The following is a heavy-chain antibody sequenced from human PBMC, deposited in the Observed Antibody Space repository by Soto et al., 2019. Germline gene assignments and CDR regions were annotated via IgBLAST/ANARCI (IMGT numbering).Heavy chain of an antibody. CDR1: EVTFGSYG. CDR3: ARLGPYGSGSYSFRYNWFDP. D-gene: IGHD3-10*01. CDR2: ISYDGSNK. Sequence: PGGLLRVSCAVSEVTFGSYGRHRVRQAPGKGLEWVAVISYDGSNKYYADSVKGRFTISRDNSKNTVYLQMNSLRAEDTAVYYCARLGPYGSGSYSFRYNWFDPWGQGTLVTVS. V-gene: IGHV3-30*12. J-gene: IGHJ5*02.